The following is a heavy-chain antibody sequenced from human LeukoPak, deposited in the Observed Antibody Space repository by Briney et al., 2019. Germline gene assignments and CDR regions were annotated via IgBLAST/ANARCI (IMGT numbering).Heavy chain of an antibody. CDR2: IIPIFGIA. D-gene: IGHD5-24*01. CDR1: GGTFSSYA. Sequence: SVKVSCKASGGTFSSYAISWVRQAPGQGLEWMGRIIPIFGIANYAQKFQGRVTITADKSTSTAYMELSSLRSEDTAVYYCARVEMATTSRGYYYYYYGMDVWGQGTTVTASS. V-gene: IGHV1-69*04. CDR3: ARVEMATTSRGYYYYYYGMDV. J-gene: IGHJ6*02.